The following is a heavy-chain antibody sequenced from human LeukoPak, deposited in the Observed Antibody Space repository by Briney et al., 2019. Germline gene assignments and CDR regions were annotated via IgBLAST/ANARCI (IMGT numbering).Heavy chain of an antibody. CDR3: ARGGIYGDYVDY. CDR2: ISYDGSNK. D-gene: IGHD4-17*01. Sequence: GGSLRLSCAASGFTFSSYGMHWVRQAPGKGLGWVAVISYDGSNKYYADSVKGRFTISRDNSKNTLYLQMNSLRAEDTAVYYCARGGIYGDYVDYWGQGTLVTVSS. J-gene: IGHJ4*02. V-gene: IGHV3-30*03. CDR1: GFTFSSYG.